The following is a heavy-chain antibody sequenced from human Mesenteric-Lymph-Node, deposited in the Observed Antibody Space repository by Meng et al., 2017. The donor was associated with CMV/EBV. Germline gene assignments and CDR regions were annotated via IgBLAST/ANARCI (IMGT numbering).Heavy chain of an antibody. Sequence: ALTFRSYGMRWVRQGPGKRLEWIALICYDGSNRSDASSVEGRFAISRDNAKNTLYLQMNSLRAEDTAVYYCARDNGSWLLGSIFDYWGQGTLVTVSS. CDR3: ARDNGSWLLGSIFDY. V-gene: IGHV3-33*01. D-gene: IGHD6-13*01. CDR2: ICYDGSNR. CDR1: ALTFRSYG. J-gene: IGHJ4*02.